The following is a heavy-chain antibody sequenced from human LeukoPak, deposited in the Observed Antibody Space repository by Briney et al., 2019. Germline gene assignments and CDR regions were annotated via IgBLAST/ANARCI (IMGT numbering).Heavy chain of an antibody. CDR1: GFTFSSYW. V-gene: IGHV3-7*01. J-gene: IGHJ6*02. CDR3: ARQDPIDYYYYGMDV. CDR2: IKQDGSEK. Sequence: GGSLRLSCAASGFTFSSYWMSWVRQAPGKGLEWVANIKQDGSEKYYVDSVKGRFTISRDNAKNSLYLQMNSLRAEDTAVYYCARQDPIDYYYYGMDVWGQGTTVTVSS.